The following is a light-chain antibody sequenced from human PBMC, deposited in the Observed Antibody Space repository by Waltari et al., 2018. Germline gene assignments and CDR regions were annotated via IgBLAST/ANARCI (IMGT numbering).Light chain of an antibody. Sequence: QSALTQPPSASGSPGQSVTISCTATSSDVGSYNYVSWYQQHPGKAPKLMIYEVSKRPSGVPDRFSGSKSGNTASLTVSGLQADDEADYYCSSYAGSNILVFGGGTKLTVL. CDR1: SSDVGSYNY. CDR3: SSYAGSNILV. J-gene: IGLJ2*01. V-gene: IGLV2-8*01. CDR2: EVS.